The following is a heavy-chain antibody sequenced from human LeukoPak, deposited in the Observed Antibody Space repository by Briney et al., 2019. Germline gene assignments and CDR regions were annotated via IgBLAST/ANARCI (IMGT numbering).Heavy chain of an antibody. CDR1: GGSFSGYY. CDR2: INHSGST. Sequence: PSETLYLTCAVYGGSFSGYYWSWIRQPPGKGLEWIGEINHSGSTNYNPSPKSQVTISVDTSKSHSSLKLRSVTAADTAVYYCAREYYYGSGSYYKGSLYRKTTWFDPWGQGALVTVSS. J-gene: IGHJ5*02. V-gene: IGHV4-34*01. D-gene: IGHD3-10*01. CDR3: AREYYYGSGSYYKGSLYRKTTWFDP.